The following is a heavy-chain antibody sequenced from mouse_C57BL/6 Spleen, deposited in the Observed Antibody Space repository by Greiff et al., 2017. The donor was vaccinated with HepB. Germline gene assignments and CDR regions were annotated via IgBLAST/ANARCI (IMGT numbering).Heavy chain of an antibody. V-gene: IGHV14-3*01. J-gene: IGHJ4*01. CDR3: ARVIYYGNYVYYAMDY. D-gene: IGHD2-1*01. Sequence: EVKLVESVAELVRPGASVKLSCTASGFNIKNTYMHWVKQRPEQGLEWIGRIDPANGNTKYAPKFQGKATITADTSSNTAYLQLSSLTSEDTAIYYCARVIYYGNYVYYAMDYWGQGTSVTVSS. CDR2: IDPANGNT. CDR1: GFNIKNTY.